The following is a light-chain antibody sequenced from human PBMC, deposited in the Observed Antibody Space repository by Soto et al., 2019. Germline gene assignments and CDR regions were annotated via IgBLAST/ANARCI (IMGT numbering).Light chain of an antibody. CDR3: TSYTSSGTLYV. J-gene: IGLJ1*01. CDR2: EVS. V-gene: IGLV2-14*01. Sequence: QSALTQPASVSGSPGQSITISCTGTSSDVGGYNHVSWYQQHPGKAPKLMIYEVSRRPSGVSNRFSGSKSGNTASLTISGLQAEDEAEYYCTSYTSSGTLYVFGSGTKLTVL. CDR1: SSDVGGYNH.